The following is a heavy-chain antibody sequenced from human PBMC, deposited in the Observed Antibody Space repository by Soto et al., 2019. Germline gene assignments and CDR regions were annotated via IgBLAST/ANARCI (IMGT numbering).Heavy chain of an antibody. Sequence: SVKVSCKASGFTFTSSAVQWVRQARGQRLEWIGWIVVGSGNTNYAQKFQERVTITRDMSTSTAYMELSSLRSEDTAVYYCAAPGDFWSGYPMNYYYGMDVWGQGTTVTVSS. V-gene: IGHV1-58*01. J-gene: IGHJ6*02. CDR1: GFTFTSSA. CDR2: IVVGSGNT. D-gene: IGHD3-3*01. CDR3: AAPGDFWSGYPMNYYYGMDV.